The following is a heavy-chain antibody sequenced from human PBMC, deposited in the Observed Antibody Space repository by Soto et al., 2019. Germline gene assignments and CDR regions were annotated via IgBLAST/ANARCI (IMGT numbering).Heavy chain of an antibody. D-gene: IGHD4-17*01. J-gene: IGHJ1*01. V-gene: IGHV1-69*13. Sequence: RASVKVSCKASGGTFSSYAISWVRQAPGQGLEWMGGIIPIFGTANYAQKFQGRVTITADESTSTAYMELSSLRSEDTAVYYCARAPDYGGNSGDFQHWGQGTLVTVSS. CDR2: IIPIFGTA. CDR3: ARAPDYGGNSGDFQH. CDR1: GGTFSSYA.